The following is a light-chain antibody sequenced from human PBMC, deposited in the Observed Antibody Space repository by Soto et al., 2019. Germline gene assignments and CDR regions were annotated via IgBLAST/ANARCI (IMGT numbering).Light chain of an antibody. CDR2: KAS. CDR1: QTISSW. Sequence: DIQMAQSPSTLSGSVGDRVTIACRSSQTISSWLAWYQQKPGKAPKLLIYKASTLKSGVPSRFGGSGSGTEFTLTISSLQPEDFATYYCLQDYNYPRTFGQGTKVDIK. V-gene: IGKV1-5*03. J-gene: IGKJ1*01. CDR3: LQDYNYPRT.